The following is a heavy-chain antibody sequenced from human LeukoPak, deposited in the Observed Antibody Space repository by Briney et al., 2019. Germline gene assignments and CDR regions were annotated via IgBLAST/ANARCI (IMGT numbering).Heavy chain of an antibody. D-gene: IGHD2-21*02. Sequence: GGSLRLSCAASGFTVSNNYMGWVRQAPAKGLEWVSVIYSVGSTYYADSVRGRFTISRDNSKNTLYLQMNSLRVEDTAVYYCAGSIAYCGGDCRLGDYWGQGTLVTVSS. CDR3: AGSIAYCGGDCRLGDY. CDR1: GFTVSNNY. CDR2: IYSVGST. V-gene: IGHV3-66*01. J-gene: IGHJ4*02.